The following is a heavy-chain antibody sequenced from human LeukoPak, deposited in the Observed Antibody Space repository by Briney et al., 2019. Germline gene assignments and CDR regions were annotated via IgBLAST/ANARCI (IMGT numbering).Heavy chain of an antibody. CDR3: ALGRSSWSFDY. Sequence: GGSLRLSCAASGFTFSDYYMTWIRQAPGKGLEWVSYIGSSISHTNYADSVKGRFTISRDNAKNSLYLQMNSLRAEDTAVYYCALGRSSWSFDYWGQGTLVTVSS. D-gene: IGHD6-13*01. V-gene: IGHV3-11*06. CDR1: GFTFSDYY. CDR2: IGSSISHT. J-gene: IGHJ4*02.